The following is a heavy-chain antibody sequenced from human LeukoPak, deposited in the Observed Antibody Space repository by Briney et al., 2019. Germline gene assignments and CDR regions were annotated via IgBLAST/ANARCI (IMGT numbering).Heavy chain of an antibody. CDR2: ISAYNGNT. V-gene: IGHV1-18*01. CDR3: ARGGVSSGWYGSYFDY. D-gene: IGHD6-19*01. J-gene: IGHJ4*02. CDR1: GYTFTSYG. Sequence: ASVTVSFKASGYTFTSYGISWVRQAPGQGLEWMGWISAYNGNTNYAQKLQGRATMTTDTSTSTAYMELRSLRSDDTAVYYCARGGVSSGWYGSYFDYWGQGTLVTVSS.